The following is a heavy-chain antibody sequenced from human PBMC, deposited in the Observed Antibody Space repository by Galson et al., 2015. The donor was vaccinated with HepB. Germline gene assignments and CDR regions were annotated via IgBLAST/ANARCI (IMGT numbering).Heavy chain of an antibody. J-gene: IGHJ3*02. D-gene: IGHD2-21*02. CDR2: IFSSGRT. Sequence: TLSLTCSVSGGSISRFHWTWIRQPAGKGLEWIGRIFSSGRTTYNPSLNSRVTMSVDTFRNQFSLKMTSMTAVDTAVYFCARNRGGDSWDDAFDIWGQGTKVTVSS. CDR3: ARNRGGDSWDDAFDI. V-gene: IGHV4-4*07. CDR1: GGSISRFH.